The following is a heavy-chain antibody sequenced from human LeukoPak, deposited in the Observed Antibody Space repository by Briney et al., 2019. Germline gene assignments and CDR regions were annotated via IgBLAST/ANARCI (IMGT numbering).Heavy chain of an antibody. Sequence: SETLSLTCTVSGGSISSYYWSWIRQPPGKGLEWIGYIYYSGSTNYNPSLKSRVTISVDTSKHQFSLKLSSVTDADTAVYYCARDHRYCSGGSCYSGYYYGMDVWGQGTTVTVSS. J-gene: IGHJ6*02. CDR2: IYYSGST. D-gene: IGHD2-15*01. CDR1: GGSISSYY. V-gene: IGHV4-59*01. CDR3: ARDHRYCSGGSCYSGYYYGMDV.